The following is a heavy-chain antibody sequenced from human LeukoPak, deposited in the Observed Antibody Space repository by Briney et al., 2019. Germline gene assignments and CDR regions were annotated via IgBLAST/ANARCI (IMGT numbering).Heavy chain of an antibody. Sequence: GGSLRLSCAASGFTFSDYYMSWVRQAPGKGLEWVSAISGSGGSTYYADSVKGRFTISRDNSKNTLYLQMNSLRAEDTAVYYCAKEGDSSGWYYFDYWGQGTLVTVSS. CDR3: AKEGDSSGWYYFDY. CDR1: GFTFSDYY. CDR2: ISGSGGST. J-gene: IGHJ4*02. D-gene: IGHD6-19*01. V-gene: IGHV3-23*01.